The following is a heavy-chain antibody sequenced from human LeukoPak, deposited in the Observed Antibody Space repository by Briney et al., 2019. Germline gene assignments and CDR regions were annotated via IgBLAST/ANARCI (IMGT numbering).Heavy chain of an antibody. CDR2: IIPILGIA. Sequence: ASVKVSCKASGGTFSSYAISWVRQAPGQGLEWMGRIIPILGIANYAQKFQGRVTITADKSTSTAYMELSSLRSEDTAAYYCARDVWDFWSGYSYAFDIWGQGTMVTVSS. CDR3: ARDVWDFWSGYSYAFDI. CDR1: GGTFSSYA. V-gene: IGHV1-69*04. J-gene: IGHJ3*02. D-gene: IGHD3-3*01.